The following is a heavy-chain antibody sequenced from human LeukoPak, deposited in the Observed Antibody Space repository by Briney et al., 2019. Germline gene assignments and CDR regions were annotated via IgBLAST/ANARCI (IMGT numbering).Heavy chain of an antibody. V-gene: IGHV3-48*01. CDR3: ATGPRGNWYSSGWYPHDLRY. D-gene: IGHD6-19*01. Sequence: GGSLRLSCAASGFTFGNYNFIWVRQAPGKGPEWVSYISSSSSAIHYADSVKGRFTISRDNAKNSLYLQMNSLRSEDTAVYYCATGPRGNWYSSGWYPHDLRYWGQGTLVTVSS. J-gene: IGHJ4*02. CDR2: ISSSSSAI. CDR1: GFTFGNYN.